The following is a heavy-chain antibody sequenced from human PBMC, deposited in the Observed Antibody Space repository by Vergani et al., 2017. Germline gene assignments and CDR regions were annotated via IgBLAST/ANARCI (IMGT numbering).Heavy chain of an antibody. J-gene: IGHJ4*02. Sequence: EVQLVESGGGLVKPGGSLRLSCAASGFTFSSYSMNWVRQAPGKGLEWVSSISGSSSYIYYADSVKGRFTISRDNSKNTLYLQMNSLRAEDTAVYYCARDSDYYGSGSYYKGAFDYWGQGTLVTVSS. D-gene: IGHD3-10*01. V-gene: IGHV3-21*01. CDR1: GFTFSSYS. CDR2: ISGSSSYI. CDR3: ARDSDYYGSGSYYKGAFDY.